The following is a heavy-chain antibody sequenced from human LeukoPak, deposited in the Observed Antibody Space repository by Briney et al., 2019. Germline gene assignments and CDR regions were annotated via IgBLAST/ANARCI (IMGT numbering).Heavy chain of an antibody. D-gene: IGHD6-13*01. J-gene: IGHJ6*02. V-gene: IGHV4-59*11. CDR1: GGSISSHY. CDR3: ARAIAAAGNV. CDR2: IYHSGST. Sequence: SETLSLTCTVSGGSISSHYWSWIRQPPRKGLEWIGEIYHSGSTNYNPSLKSRVTISVDKSKNQFSLKLTSLTAADTAVYYCARAIAAAGNVWGQGTTVTVSS.